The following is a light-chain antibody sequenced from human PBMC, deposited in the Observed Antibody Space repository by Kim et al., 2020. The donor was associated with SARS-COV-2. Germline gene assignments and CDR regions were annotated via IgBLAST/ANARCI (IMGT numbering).Light chain of an antibody. Sequence: DTQMTQSPSSLSATVGDRVTITCRASQSINTYVNWYQQKPGKAPDLLIYGASNLQSGVPPRFSGSGSGTDFSLTINSLQPEDFATYHCQQSYNTPYTFGQGTKLEI. V-gene: IGKV1-39*01. CDR1: QSINTY. CDR3: QQSYNTPYT. J-gene: IGKJ2*01. CDR2: GAS.